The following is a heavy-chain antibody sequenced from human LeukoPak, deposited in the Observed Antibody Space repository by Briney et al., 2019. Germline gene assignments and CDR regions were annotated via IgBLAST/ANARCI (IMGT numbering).Heavy chain of an antibody. CDR3: ARRKDWFDP. CDR2: IYYSGST. Sequence: SETLSLTCTVSGGSISSYYWSWIRQPPGKGLEWIGYIYYSGSTSYNPSLKSRVTISVDTSKNQFSLKLSSVAAADTAVYYCARRKDWFDPWGQGTLVTVSS. CDR1: GGSISSYY. V-gene: IGHV4-59*08. J-gene: IGHJ5*02.